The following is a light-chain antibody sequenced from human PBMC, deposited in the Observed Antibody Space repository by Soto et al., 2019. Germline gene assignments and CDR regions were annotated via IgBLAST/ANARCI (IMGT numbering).Light chain of an antibody. Sequence: QSALTQPPSASGSPGQSVTMSCTGTSSDVGAYNYVSWYQQYPGKAPKLMIYEVSKRPSGVPDRFSGSKSGKTASLTVSGLQPEDEADYYCTSYAGSNIWVFGGGTQLTVL. J-gene: IGLJ3*02. CDR3: TSYAGSNIWV. CDR1: SSDVGAYNY. V-gene: IGLV2-8*01. CDR2: EVS.